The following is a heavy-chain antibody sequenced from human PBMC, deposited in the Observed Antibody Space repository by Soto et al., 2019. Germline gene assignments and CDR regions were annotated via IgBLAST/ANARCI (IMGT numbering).Heavy chain of an antibody. D-gene: IGHD2-2*01. J-gene: IGHJ4*02. Sequence: QITLKESSPTLVKSPQTLTLTCTFSGFSLSTRGVGVAWIRQPPGKALEWLTLIYWDDEKHYSPSLKSRITITKDTSENPVVLTLTNMEPVDTATYYCAQFTVNGIITRDYWGQGTRVTVSS. V-gene: IGHV2-5*02. CDR3: AQFTVNGIITRDY. CDR1: GFSLSTRGVG. CDR2: IYWDDEK.